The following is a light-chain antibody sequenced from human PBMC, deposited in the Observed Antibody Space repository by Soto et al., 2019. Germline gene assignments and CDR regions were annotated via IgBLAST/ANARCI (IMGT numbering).Light chain of an antibody. Sequence: VLTQSPGTLSLSPGERATLSCRASQSVSSSYLAWYQQKPGQAPRLLIYGASSRATGIPDRFSGSGSGTDFTLTISSLEPEDFAVYYCQQYGSSRWTFGRGTKVDIK. V-gene: IGKV3-20*01. CDR1: QSVSSSY. CDR3: QQYGSSRWT. CDR2: GAS. J-gene: IGKJ1*01.